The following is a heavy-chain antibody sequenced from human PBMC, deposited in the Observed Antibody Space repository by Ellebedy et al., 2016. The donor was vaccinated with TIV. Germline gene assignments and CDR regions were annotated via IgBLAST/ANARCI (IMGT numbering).Heavy chain of an antibody. CDR3: ARIPDIVVVPAAMMGGYYYGMDV. J-gene: IGHJ6*02. V-gene: IGHV4-34*01. CDR1: GGSFSGYY. CDR2: INHSGST. Sequence: SETLSLTCAVYGGSFSGYYWSWIRQPPGKGLEWIGEINHSGSTNYNPSLKSRVTISVDTSKNQFSLKLSSVTAADTAVYYCARIPDIVVVPAAMMGGYYYGMDVWGQGTTVTVSS. D-gene: IGHD2-2*01.